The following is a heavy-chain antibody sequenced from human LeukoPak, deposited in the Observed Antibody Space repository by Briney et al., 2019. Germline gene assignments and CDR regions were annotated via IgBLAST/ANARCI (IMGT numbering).Heavy chain of an antibody. CDR1: GFTFSKYT. V-gene: IGHV3-23*01. CDR2: IYGGGSGST. CDR3: AKDFTPDGIWGIDY. J-gene: IGHJ4*02. D-gene: IGHD7-27*01. Sequence: GGSLRLSCVASGFTFSKYTMSWVRQAPGKGLEWVSGIYGGGSGSTFYAESVKGRFTISRDNSKNTLYLQMNSLRDEDTAIYYCAKDFTPDGIWGIDYWGRGTLITVSS.